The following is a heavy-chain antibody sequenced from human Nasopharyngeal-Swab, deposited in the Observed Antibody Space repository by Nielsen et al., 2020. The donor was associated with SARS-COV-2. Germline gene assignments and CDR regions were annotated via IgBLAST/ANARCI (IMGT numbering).Heavy chain of an antibody. Sequence: GESLKISCAASGFTFSSYEMNWVRQAPGKGLEWVSYISSSGSTIYYADSVKGRFTISRDNAKNSLYLQMNSLRAEDTAVYYCARAGQIVVVPAATDYWGQGTLVTVSS. J-gene: IGHJ4*02. CDR3: ARAGQIVVVPAATDY. V-gene: IGHV3-48*03. CDR1: GFTFSSYE. D-gene: IGHD2-2*01. CDR2: ISSSGSTI.